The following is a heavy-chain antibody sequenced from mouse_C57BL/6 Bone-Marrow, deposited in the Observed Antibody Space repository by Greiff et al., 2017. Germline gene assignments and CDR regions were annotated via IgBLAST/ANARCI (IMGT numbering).Heavy chain of an antibody. CDR3: ARHPTVVARDAMDY. D-gene: IGHD1-1*01. CDR2: INSDGGST. J-gene: IGHJ4*01. CDR1: EYEFPSHD. V-gene: IGHV5-2*01. Sequence: EVKVVESGGGLVQPGESLKLSCESNEYEFPSHDMSWVRKTPEKRLELVAAINSDGGSTYYPDTMERRFIISRDNTKKTLYLQMSSLRSEDTALYYCARHPTVVARDAMDYWGQGTSVTVSS.